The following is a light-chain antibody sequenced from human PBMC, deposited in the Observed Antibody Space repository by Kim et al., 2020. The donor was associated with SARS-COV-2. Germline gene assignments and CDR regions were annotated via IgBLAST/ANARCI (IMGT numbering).Light chain of an antibody. J-gene: IGLJ1*01. CDR2: QDT. V-gene: IGLV3-1*01. Sequence: VAPVQTAGVTCTGDDLGNRFVCWYQQKPGQPPVLVIYQDTHRPSGIPERFSGSNSGMTATLTITGAQAVDEADYYCQAWDSRTAVFGPGTKVTVL. CDR1: DLGNRF. CDR3: QAWDSRTAV.